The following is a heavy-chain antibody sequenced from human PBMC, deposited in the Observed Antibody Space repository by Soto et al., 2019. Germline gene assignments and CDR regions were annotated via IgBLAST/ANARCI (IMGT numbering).Heavy chain of an antibody. CDR2: ISSDGSHE. V-gene: IGHV3-30*03. Sequence: QVQLVESGGGVVQPGRSLRLSCAASGFTFSNYGMHWVRQAPGKGLEWVAVISSDGSHEIYADSVKGRFTISRDNPRXXXXXXXXXXXXXXXXXXXXXXXXXXXXATAVDYWGQGTLVTVSS. CDR1: GFTFSNYG. J-gene: IGHJ4*02. CDR3: XXXXXXXXATAVDY.